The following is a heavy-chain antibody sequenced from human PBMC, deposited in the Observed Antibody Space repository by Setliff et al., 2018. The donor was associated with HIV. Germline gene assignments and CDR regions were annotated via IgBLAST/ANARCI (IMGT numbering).Heavy chain of an antibody. Sequence: SETLSLTCTVSGGSFSSSTYSWGWIRQPPGMGLEWIGSTHSSGTTYYNPSLKSRVAISVDTSRSQFSLKLRSVTAADTAVYYCARHKTNYDFYAFDVWGQGTMVTVSS. D-gene: IGHD3-3*01. CDR2: THSSGTT. CDR1: GGSFSSSTYS. J-gene: IGHJ3*01. V-gene: IGHV4-39*01. CDR3: ARHKTNYDFYAFDV.